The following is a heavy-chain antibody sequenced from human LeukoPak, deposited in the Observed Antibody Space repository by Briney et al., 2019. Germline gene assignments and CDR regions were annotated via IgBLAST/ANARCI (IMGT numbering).Heavy chain of an antibody. J-gene: IGHJ4*02. D-gene: IGHD3-22*01. V-gene: IGHV3-23*01. CDR3: AKYPSLLKNYYDSSGYYFDY. CDR2: ISGSGGST. CDR1: GFTFSSYA. Sequence: PGGSLRLSCAASGFTFSSYAMSWVRQAPGKGLEWVSAISGSGGSTYYADSVKGRFTISRDNSKNTLYLQMNSLRAEDTAVYYCAKYPSLLKNYYDSSGYYFDYWGQGTLVTVSS.